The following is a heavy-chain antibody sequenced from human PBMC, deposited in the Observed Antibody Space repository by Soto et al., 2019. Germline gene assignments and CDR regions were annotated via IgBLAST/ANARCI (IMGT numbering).Heavy chain of an antibody. D-gene: IGHD3-22*01. Sequence: PGGSLRLSCAASGFTFSRYSMNWVRQAPGKGLEWVSSISSSSSCIYYADSVKGRITISRDNAKNSLYLQMNSLRAEDTAVYYCARDSHTSGYCDYWGQGTLVTVSS. CDR2: ISSSSSCI. CDR1: GFTFSRYS. CDR3: ARDSHTSGYCDY. J-gene: IGHJ4*02. V-gene: IGHV3-21*01.